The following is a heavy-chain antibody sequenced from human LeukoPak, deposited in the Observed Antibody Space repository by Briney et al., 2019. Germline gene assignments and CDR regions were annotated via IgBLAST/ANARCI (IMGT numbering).Heavy chain of an antibody. J-gene: IGHJ3*02. CDR1: GYTFTGYY. D-gene: IGHD7-27*01. Sequence: ASVKVSCKASGYTFTGYYMHWVRQAPGQGLEWMGWINPNSGGTNYAQKFQGRVTMTRDTSISTAYMGLSRLRSDDTAVYYCAREHLTGDGAFDIWGQGTMVTVSS. CDR2: INPNSGGT. V-gene: IGHV1-2*02. CDR3: AREHLTGDGAFDI.